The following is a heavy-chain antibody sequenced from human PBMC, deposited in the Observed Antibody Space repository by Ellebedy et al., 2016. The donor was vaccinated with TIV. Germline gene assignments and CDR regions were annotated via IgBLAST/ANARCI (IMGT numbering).Heavy chain of an antibody. CDR3: ARDASSSRRYYYYYGMDV. CDR2: INHSGST. D-gene: IGHD6-13*01. J-gene: IGHJ6*02. Sequence: SETLSLXXAVYGGSFSGYYWSWIRQPPGKGLEWIGEINHSGSTNYNPSLKSRVTISVDTSKNQFSLKLSSVTAADTAVYYCARDASSSRRYYYYYGMDVWGQGTTVTVSS. CDR1: GGSFSGYY. V-gene: IGHV4-34*01.